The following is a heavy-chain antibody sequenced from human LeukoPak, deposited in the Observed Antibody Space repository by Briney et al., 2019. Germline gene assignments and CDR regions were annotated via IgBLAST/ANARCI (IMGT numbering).Heavy chain of an antibody. CDR2: ISASGSNT. CDR3: AKVVGTGTTPTDY. V-gene: IGHV3-23*01. Sequence: GGSLRLSCAASGFTFSNYAMTWVRQAPGRGLECVSVISASGSNTDYADSVKGRFTISRDNSKNMVFLQMKSLRAEDTAVYYCAKVVGTGTTPTDYWGQGTLATVSS. J-gene: IGHJ4*02. CDR1: GFTFSNYA. D-gene: IGHD1-1*01.